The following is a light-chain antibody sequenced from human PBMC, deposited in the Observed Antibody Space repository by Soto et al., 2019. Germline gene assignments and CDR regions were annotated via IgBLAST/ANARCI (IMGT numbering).Light chain of an antibody. J-gene: IGLJ2*01. CDR3: SSYTSSSTLV. V-gene: IGLV2-14*01. CDR2: EVS. CDR1: SSDVGGYNY. Sequence: QSARTQPASVSGSPGQSITSSCTGTSSDVGGYNYVSWYQQHPGKAPKLMIYEVSNRPAGVSNRFSGAKSGNTASLTSSGLQAEDEADYYCSSYTSSSTLVFGGGTKLTVL.